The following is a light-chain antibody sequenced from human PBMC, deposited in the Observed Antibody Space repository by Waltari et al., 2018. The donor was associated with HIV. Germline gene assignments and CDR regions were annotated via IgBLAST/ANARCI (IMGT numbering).Light chain of an antibody. CDR2: YKS. CDR1: TSNTGANS. J-gene: IGLJ2*01. Sequence: GLTQPPSVSAAAGQKVTNSCSGSTSNTGANSAACYQQLPGTAPKLLIYYKSNRFPGSSDRFSGSQYGTSATLGISELQPGDEADYYCAAWDNKLSGAVFGGGTKLTVL. CDR3: AAWDNKLSGAV. V-gene: IGLV1-51*01.